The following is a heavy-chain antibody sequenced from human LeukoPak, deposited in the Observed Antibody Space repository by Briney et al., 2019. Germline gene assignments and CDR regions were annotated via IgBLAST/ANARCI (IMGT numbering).Heavy chain of an antibody. CDR2: IIPIFGTA. CDR3: ARWSGSGSYLDAFDI. J-gene: IGHJ3*02. Sequence: SVKVSCKASGGTFSSYAISWVRQAPGQGLEWMGGIIPIFGTANYAQKFQGRVTITADKSTSTAYMELSSLRSEDTAVYYCARWSGSGSYLDAFDIWGQGTMVTVSS. CDR1: GGTFSSYA. V-gene: IGHV1-69*06. D-gene: IGHD1-26*01.